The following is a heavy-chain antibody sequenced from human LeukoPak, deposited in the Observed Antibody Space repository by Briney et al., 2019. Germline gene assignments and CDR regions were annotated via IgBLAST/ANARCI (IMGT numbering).Heavy chain of an antibody. CDR1: GGSISSYY. V-gene: IGHV4-4*07. CDR2: IYTSGST. J-gene: IGHJ6*03. CDR3: ARGYGSGSYSSSYYYYMAV. D-gene: IGHD3-10*01. Sequence: SETLSLTCTVSGGSISSYYWSWIRQPAGKGLEWIGRIYTSGSTNYNPSLKSRVTISVDKSKNQFSLKLSSVTAADTAVYYCARGYGSGSYSSSYYYYMAVWGKGTTVTVSS.